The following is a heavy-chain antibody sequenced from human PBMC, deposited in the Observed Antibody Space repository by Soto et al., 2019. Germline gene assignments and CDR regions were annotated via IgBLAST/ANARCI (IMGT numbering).Heavy chain of an antibody. V-gene: IGHV4-39*01. D-gene: IGHD3-22*01. CDR2: IYYSGRT. CDR3: ARLRLSYYYESSGYLDY. CDR1: GGSIFSSSYY. J-gene: IGHJ4*02. Sequence: PSETLSLTCTVSGGSIFSSSYYWGWIRQPPGKGLEWIGSIYYSGRTYYNPSLKSRVTISVDTSKNQFSLKLSSVTAADTAVYYCARLRLSYYYESSGYLDYWGQGTLVTVSS.